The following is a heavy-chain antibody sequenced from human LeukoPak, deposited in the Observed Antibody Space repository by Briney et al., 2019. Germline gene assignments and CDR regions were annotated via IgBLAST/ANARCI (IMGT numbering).Heavy chain of an antibody. CDR1: GYTFTSYG. V-gene: IGHV1-69*04. CDR3: ARVRSYYGSVTGKSYYFDY. D-gene: IGHD3-10*01. CDR2: IIPILGIA. J-gene: IGHJ4*02. Sequence: SVKVSCKASGYTFTSYGISWVRQAPGQGLEWMGRIIPILGIANYAQKFQGRVTITADKSTNTAYMELSSLRSEDTAVYYCARVRSYYGSVTGKSYYFDYWGQGTLVTVSS.